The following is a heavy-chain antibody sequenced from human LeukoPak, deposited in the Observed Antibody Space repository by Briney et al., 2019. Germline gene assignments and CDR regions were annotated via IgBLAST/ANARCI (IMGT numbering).Heavy chain of an antibody. D-gene: IGHD3-22*01. CDR1: GGTFISYA. V-gene: IGHV1-69*13. Sequence: ASVKVSSKASGGTFISYAISWVRQAPGQGLEWMGGIIPIFGTANYAQKFQGRVTITADESTSTAYMELSSLRSEDTAVYYCARFRAYYDSSGPFDYWGQGTLVTVSS. CDR2: IIPIFGTA. J-gene: IGHJ4*02. CDR3: ARFRAYYDSSGPFDY.